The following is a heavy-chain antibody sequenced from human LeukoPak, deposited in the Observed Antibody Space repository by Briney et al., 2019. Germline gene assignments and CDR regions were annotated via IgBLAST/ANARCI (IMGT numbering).Heavy chain of an antibody. Sequence: GGSLRLSCAASGFTFSSYAMHWVRQAPGKGLEWVAVISYDGSNKYYADSVKGRFTISRDNSKNTLYLQMNSLRAEDTAVFYCAKNFERWLPKGSYGLDVWGQGTTVTVSS. CDR1: GFTFSSYA. CDR2: ISYDGSNK. V-gene: IGHV3-30-3*02. CDR3: AKNFERWLPKGSYGLDV. J-gene: IGHJ6*02. D-gene: IGHD6-19*01.